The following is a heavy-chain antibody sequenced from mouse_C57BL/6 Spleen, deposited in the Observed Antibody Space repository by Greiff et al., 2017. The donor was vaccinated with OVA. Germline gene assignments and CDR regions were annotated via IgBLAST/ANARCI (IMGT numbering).Heavy chain of an antibody. CDR2: IYPGSGST. J-gene: IGHJ2*01. V-gene: IGHV1-55*01. D-gene: IGHD2-2*01. CDR1: GYTFTSYW. Sequence: QVQLQQSGAELVKPGASVKMSCKASGYTFTSYWITWVKQRPGQGLEWIGDIYPGSGSTNYNEKFKSKATLTVDTSSSTADMQLSSLTSEDSAVYYCARGGGYDVGYWGQGTTLTVSS. CDR3: ARGGGYDVGY.